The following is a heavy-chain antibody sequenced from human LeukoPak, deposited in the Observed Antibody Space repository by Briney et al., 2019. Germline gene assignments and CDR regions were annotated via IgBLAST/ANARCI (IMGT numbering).Heavy chain of an antibody. D-gene: IGHD5-12*01. J-gene: IGHJ4*02. V-gene: IGHV3-23*01. Sequence: GGSLRLSCAASGFTFSSYAMSWVRQAPGKGLEWVSAISGSGGSTYYADSVKGRFTISRDNSKNTLYLQMNSLRAEDTAVYYCAKVHLRYSGYDFIPRHFDYWGQGTLVTVSS. CDR1: GFTFSSYA. CDR2: ISGSGGST. CDR3: AKVHLRYSGYDFIPRHFDY.